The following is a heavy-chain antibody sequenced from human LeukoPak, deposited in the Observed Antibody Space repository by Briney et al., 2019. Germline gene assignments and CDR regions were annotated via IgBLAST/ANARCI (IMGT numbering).Heavy chain of an antibody. V-gene: IGHV3-43D*03. CDR1: GFDFDDFA. CDR2: VSWDGGST. D-gene: IGHD3-22*01. CDR3: ARVGMIVGGHHYFDY. J-gene: IGHJ4*02. Sequence: GGSLRLSCAASGFDFDDFAMHWVRQAPGKGLEWISLVSWDGGSTYYSDSVKGRFTISRDNAKNSLYLQMNSLRAEDTAVYYCARVGMIVGGHHYFDYWGQGTLVTVSS.